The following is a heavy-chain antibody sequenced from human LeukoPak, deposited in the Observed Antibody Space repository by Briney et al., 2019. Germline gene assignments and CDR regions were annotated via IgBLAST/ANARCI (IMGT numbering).Heavy chain of an antibody. Sequence: SVRASCKAFGGTFSSLAFSWVRQAPGQGLEWMGRVIPIFNSAKYAPRFQDRVTITADTSTSTAYMALGSLRSEDTAVYYCASPTGFDVLDLWGQGTMVTVSS. CDR3: ASPTGFDVLDL. CDR1: GGTFSSLA. J-gene: IGHJ3*01. V-gene: IGHV1-69*06. D-gene: IGHD4-11*01. CDR2: VIPIFNSA.